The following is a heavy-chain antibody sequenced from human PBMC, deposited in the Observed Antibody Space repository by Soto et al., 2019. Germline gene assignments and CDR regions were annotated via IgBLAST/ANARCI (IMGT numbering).Heavy chain of an antibody. Sequence: SETLSLTCAVSGGSISSGGYSWSWIRQPPGKGLEWIGYIYHSGSTYYNPSLKSRVTISVDRSKNQFSLKLSSVTAADTAVYYRARTPDRWGQGTLVTVCS. V-gene: IGHV4-30-2*01. CDR2: IYHSGST. CDR1: GGSISSGGYS. J-gene: IGHJ5*02. CDR3: ARTPDR.